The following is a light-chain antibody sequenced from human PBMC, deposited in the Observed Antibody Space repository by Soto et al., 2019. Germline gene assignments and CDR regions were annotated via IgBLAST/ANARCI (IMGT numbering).Light chain of an antibody. Sequence: DIVMTQTPLSSPVTLGQPASISCRSSQGLVHSDGNTYLSWLQQRPGQPPRLLIYEISNRFSGVPGRFSGSGAGTDFTLKISRVEAEDVGIYYCMQATQCPYTFGQGTKLEIK. J-gene: IGKJ2*01. V-gene: IGKV2-24*01. CDR2: EIS. CDR3: MQATQCPYT. CDR1: QGLVHSDGNTY.